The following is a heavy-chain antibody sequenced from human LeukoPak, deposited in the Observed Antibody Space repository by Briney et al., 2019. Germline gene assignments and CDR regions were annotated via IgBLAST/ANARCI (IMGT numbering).Heavy chain of an antibody. Sequence: PGGSLRHSCATSGFTFTNAWMNWVRQAPGKGLEWVGRIRSNSDGGTIDYAAPVKGRFTLSRDDSKNTLYLQMNSLQTEDTAVYYCATDFYDSTWGQGTLVTVSS. V-gene: IGHV3-15*07. CDR1: GFTFTNAW. CDR2: IRSNSDGGTI. J-gene: IGHJ5*02. D-gene: IGHD2/OR15-2a*01. CDR3: ATDFYDST.